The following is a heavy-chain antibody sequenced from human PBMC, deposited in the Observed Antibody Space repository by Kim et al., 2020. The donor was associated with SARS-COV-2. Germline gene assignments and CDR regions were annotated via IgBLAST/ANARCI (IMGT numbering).Heavy chain of an antibody. J-gene: IGHJ3*02. V-gene: IGHV1-18*01. D-gene: IGHD3-22*01. CDR2: ISAYNGNT. Sequence: ASVKVSCKASGYTFTSYGISWVRQAPGQGLEWMGWISAYNGNTNYAQKLQGRVTMTTDTSTSTAYMELRSLRSDDTAVYYCARDIFSMVITGAFDIWGQGTMVTVSS. CDR3: ARDIFSMVITGAFDI. CDR1: GYTFTSYG.